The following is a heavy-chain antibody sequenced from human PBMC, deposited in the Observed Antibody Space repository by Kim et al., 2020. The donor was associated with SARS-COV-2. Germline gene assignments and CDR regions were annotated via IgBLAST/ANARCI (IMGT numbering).Heavy chain of an antibody. J-gene: IGHJ5*02. CDR3: ARDYNWFDP. Sequence: GSTNYNPSLKSRVTISVDTSKNQFSLKLSSVTAADTAVYYCARDYNWFDPWGQGTLVTVSS. CDR2: GST. V-gene: IGHV4-34*01.